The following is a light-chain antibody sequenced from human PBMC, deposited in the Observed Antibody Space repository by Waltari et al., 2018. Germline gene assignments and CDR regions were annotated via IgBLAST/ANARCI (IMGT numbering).Light chain of an antibody. CDR2: RVS. J-gene: IGKJ1*01. V-gene: IGKV2-30*02. CDR3: MQGTHWPWT. CDR1: QSLVHSDGNTY. Sequence: DVVMTQSPLSLPVTLGQPASISCRSSQSLVHSDGNTYLNWFQQRPGQSPRRLFYRVSNRDSGVTDRVSGSGSGTDFTLKSSRVEAEDVGVYYCMQGTHWPWTFGQGTKVEIK.